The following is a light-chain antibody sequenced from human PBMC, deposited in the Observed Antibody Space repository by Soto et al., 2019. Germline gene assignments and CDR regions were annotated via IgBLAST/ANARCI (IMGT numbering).Light chain of an antibody. CDR3: SSFTTTNGHWV. Sequence: QSALTQPPSASGSPGQSVTISCTGTSSDVGAYNYVSWYQQHPGKAPKLMMYEVTKRPSGVPDRFSGSKSGNTASLTVSKLQAEDEADYYCSSFTTTNGHWVFGGGTKLTVL. V-gene: IGLV2-8*01. CDR2: EVT. J-gene: IGLJ3*02. CDR1: SSDVGAYNY.